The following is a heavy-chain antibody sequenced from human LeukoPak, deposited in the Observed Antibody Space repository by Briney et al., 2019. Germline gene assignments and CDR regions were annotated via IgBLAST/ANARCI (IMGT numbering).Heavy chain of an antibody. CDR2: IWYDGSEN. CDR1: GFTFLSYG. CDR3: ARDAYYDILTGYIDY. D-gene: IGHD3-9*01. Sequence: GGSLTLSCAASGFTFLSYGLHWVRQAPGKGLEWVAIIWYDGSENYYADSVKGRFTISRDNSKNTLYLQMNSLRAEDTAVYYCARDAYYDILTGYIDYWGQGALVTVSS. J-gene: IGHJ4*02. V-gene: IGHV3-33*01.